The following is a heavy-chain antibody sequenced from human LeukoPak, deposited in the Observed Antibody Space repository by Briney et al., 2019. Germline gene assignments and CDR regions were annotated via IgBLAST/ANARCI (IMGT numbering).Heavy chain of an antibody. D-gene: IGHD3-10*01. V-gene: IGHV3-21*01. Sequence: PGGSLRLSCAASGFTFSSYSMNWVRQAPGQGLEWVSSISSSSSYIYYADSVKGRFTISRDNAKNSLYPQMNSLRAEDTAVYYCARDHMVRGVTALYYFDYWGQGTLVTVSS. J-gene: IGHJ4*02. CDR2: ISSSSSYI. CDR1: GFTFSSYS. CDR3: ARDHMVRGVTALYYFDY.